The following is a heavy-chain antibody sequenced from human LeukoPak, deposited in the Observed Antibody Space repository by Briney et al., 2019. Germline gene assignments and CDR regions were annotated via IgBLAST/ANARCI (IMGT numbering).Heavy chain of an antibody. D-gene: IGHD4-17*01. V-gene: IGHV4-4*07. CDR2: ISASGST. Sequence: SETLSLTCTVSNGSISIYYWSWVRRPAGKGLEWIGRISASGSTNYNPSLKSRVTMSVDTSKNQFSLKLSSVTAADTAVYYCAREITVTRPFDYWGQGTLVTVSS. CDR1: NGSISIYY. J-gene: IGHJ4*02. CDR3: AREITVTRPFDY.